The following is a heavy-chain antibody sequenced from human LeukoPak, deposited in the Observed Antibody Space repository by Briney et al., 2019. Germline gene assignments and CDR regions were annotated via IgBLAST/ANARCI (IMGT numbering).Heavy chain of an antibody. V-gene: IGHV3-23*01. CDR1: GFTFSSYA. CDR3: ARSFGYGVDAFDI. J-gene: IGHJ3*02. Sequence: PGGSLRLSCAASGFTFSSYAMSWVRQAPGKGLEWVSVISGSGGTTYYADSVKGRFTISRDNSKNTLYLQMNSLRAEDTAIYYCARSFGYGVDAFDIWGQGTMVTVSS. CDR2: ISGSGGTT. D-gene: IGHD5-18*01.